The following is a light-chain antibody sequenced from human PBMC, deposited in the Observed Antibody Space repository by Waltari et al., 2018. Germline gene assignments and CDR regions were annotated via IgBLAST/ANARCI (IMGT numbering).Light chain of an antibody. Sequence: YVVTQPPSVSVAPGQTARITCGAANIGSILVHWFQHKTVQAPVMVVYDDDARPSGIPERFSGSNSGDTATLTISRVEAGDEADYYCQFWDNSNDHPYVFGTGTKVTVL. CDR3: QFWDNSNDHPYV. V-gene: IGLV3-21*02. J-gene: IGLJ1*01. CDR1: NIGSIL. CDR2: DDD.